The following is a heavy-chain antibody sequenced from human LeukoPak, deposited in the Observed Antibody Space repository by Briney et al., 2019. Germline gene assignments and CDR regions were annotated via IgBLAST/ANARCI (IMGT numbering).Heavy chain of an antibody. CDR2: MYAGGGT. CDR1: GFTVSNSY. V-gene: IGHV3-53*01. J-gene: IGHJ4*02. D-gene: IGHD4-17*01. Sequence: PGGSLRLSRAASGFTVSNSYMSWVRQAPGKGLEWVSMMYAGGGTFYAGSVEGRFTMSRDNSKNTLYLQMDSLRVEDTAIYYCTRAASNDYATNWGQGSLVTVSS. CDR3: TRAASNDYATN.